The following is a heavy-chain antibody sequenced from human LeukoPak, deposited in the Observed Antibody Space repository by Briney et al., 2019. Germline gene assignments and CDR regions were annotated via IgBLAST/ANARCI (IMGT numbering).Heavy chain of an antibody. J-gene: IGHJ3*02. V-gene: IGHV3-66*01. CDR3: ARESETSYAFDI. CDR2: IYSGGTT. CDR1: GFTVSSSY. Sequence: GGSLRLSCAASGFTVSSSYMSWVRQAPGKGLEWVSVIYSGGTTYYADSVKGRFTISRDNSKSTLYLQMNSLRAEDTAVYYCARESETSYAFDIWGQGTMVTVSS.